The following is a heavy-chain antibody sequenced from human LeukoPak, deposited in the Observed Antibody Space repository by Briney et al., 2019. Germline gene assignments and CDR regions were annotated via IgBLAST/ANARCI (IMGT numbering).Heavy chain of an antibody. V-gene: IGHV3-21*01. Sequence: GGSLRLSCAASGFNLNSYMLNWVRQAPGKGLEWVSSISSSSSYIYYADSVKGRFTISRDNAKNSLYLQMNSLRAEDTAVYYCARDVLEYSSSSWFDPWGQGTLVTVSS. CDR1: GFNLNSYM. CDR2: ISSSSSYI. J-gene: IGHJ5*02. CDR3: ARDVLEYSSSSWFDP. D-gene: IGHD6-6*01.